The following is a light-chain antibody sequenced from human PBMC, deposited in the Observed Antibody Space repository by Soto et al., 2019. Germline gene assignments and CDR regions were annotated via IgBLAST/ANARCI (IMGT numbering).Light chain of an antibody. CDR2: DAS. CDR3: QQYNSYSLT. J-gene: IGKJ1*01. V-gene: IGKV1-5*01. Sequence: DIQMTQSPSTLSASVGDRVTITCRASQSISNWLAWYQQKPGKAPKLLISDASNLESGVPSRFSGSGSGTEFTLNISSLQPDDFATYYCQQYNSYSLTFGQGTKVEIK. CDR1: QSISNW.